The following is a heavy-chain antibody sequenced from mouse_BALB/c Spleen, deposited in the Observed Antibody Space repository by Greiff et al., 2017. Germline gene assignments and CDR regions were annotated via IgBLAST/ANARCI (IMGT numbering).Heavy chain of an antibody. CDR1: GFSLTSYG. J-gene: IGHJ3*01. CDR3: AREGGYDEWFAD. Sequence: QVQLQQSGPGLVAPSQSLSITCTVSGFSLTSYGVHWVRQPPGKGLEWLGVIWAGGSTNYNSALMSRLSISKDNSKSQVFLKMNSLQTDDTAMYYCAREGGYDEWFADWGEGTLVTVSA. CDR2: IWAGGST. V-gene: IGHV2-9*02. D-gene: IGHD2-2*01.